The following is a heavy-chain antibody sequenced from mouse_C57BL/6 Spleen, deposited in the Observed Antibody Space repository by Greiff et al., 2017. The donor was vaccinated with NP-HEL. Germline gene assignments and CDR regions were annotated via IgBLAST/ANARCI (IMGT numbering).Heavy chain of an antibody. CDR2: IDPSDSYT. V-gene: IGHV1-59*01. CDR3: ARRGGSSPYAMDY. Sequence: QVQLQQPGAELVRPGTSVKLSCKASGYTFTSYWMHWVKQRPGQGLEWIGVIDPSDSYTNYNQKFKGKATLTVDTSSSTAYMQLSSLTSEDSAVYYCARRGGSSPYAMDYWGQGTSGTVSS. CDR1: GYTFTSYW. D-gene: IGHD1-1*01. J-gene: IGHJ4*01.